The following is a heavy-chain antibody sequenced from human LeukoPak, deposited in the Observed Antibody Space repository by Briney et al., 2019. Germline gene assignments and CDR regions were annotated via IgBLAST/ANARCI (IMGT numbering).Heavy chain of an antibody. CDR2: IRSSGTTT. J-gene: IGHJ4*02. CDR1: GFTFSTYS. D-gene: IGHD6-13*01. V-gene: IGHV3-48*04. CDR3: ARAVGSSWVADY. Sequence: GGSLRLSCAASGFTFSTYSMNWVRQAPGRGLEWLSYIRSSGTTTYYADSVKGRFTISRDNAKNLLFLQMNSLRAEDTAVYYCARAVGSSWVADYWGQGTLVTVSS.